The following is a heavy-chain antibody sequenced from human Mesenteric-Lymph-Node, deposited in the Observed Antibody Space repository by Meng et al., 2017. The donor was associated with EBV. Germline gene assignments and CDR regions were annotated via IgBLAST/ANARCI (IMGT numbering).Heavy chain of an antibody. Sequence: EVQLEESGGGFIQPGGSLRLSCAASGLTVSSNYMSWVRQAPGKGLEWVSVIYSGGSTYYSDSVQGRFTISRDNSKNIVFLQMSSLRADDTAVYYCARISSANDSVWGQGALVTVSS. CDR2: IYSGGST. CDR3: ARISSANDSV. V-gene: IGHV3-53*01. CDR1: GLTVSSNY. J-gene: IGHJ4*02. D-gene: IGHD5-12*01.